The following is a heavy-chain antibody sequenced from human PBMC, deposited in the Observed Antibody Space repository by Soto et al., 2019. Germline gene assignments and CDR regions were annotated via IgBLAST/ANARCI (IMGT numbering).Heavy chain of an antibody. CDR1: GYTFTSYG. CDR3: ARDGYCSGGSCYHDYYGMDV. D-gene: IGHD2-15*01. V-gene: IGHV1-18*01. J-gene: IGHJ6*02. CDR2: ISAYNGNT. Sequence: QVQLVQSGAEVKKPGASVKVSCKASGYTFTSYGISWVRQAPGQGLEWMGWISAYNGNTNYAQKLQGRVTMTTDTATSTAYMELRSLRSDDTAVYYCARDGYCSGGSCYHDYYGMDVWGQGTTVTVSS.